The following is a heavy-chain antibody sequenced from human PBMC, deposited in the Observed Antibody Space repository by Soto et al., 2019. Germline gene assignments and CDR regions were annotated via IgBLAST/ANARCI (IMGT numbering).Heavy chain of an antibody. V-gene: IGHV3-33*01. J-gene: IGHJ4*02. D-gene: IGHD1-20*01. CDR3: ARALYNWNEFDY. CDR2: IWYDGSNK. CDR1: GFTFSSYG. Sequence: PGGSLRLSCAASGFTFSSYGMHWVRQAPGKGLEWVAVIWYDGSNKYYADTVKGRFTISRDNSKNTLYLKMNSLRAEDTAVYYCARALYNWNEFDYWGQGTLVTVSS.